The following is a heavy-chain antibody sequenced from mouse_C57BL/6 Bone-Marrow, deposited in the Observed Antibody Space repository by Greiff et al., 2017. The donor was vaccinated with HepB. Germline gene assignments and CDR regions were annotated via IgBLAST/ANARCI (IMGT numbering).Heavy chain of an antibody. Sequence: EVKLVESGGGLVKPGGSLKLSCAASGFTFSSYAMSWVRQTPEKRLEWVATISDGGSYTYYPDNVKGRFTISRDNAKNNLYLQMSHLKSEDTAMYYCARGDYYGSSPGFAYWGQGTLVTVSA. V-gene: IGHV5-4*03. J-gene: IGHJ3*01. CDR3: ARGDYYGSSPGFAY. CDR1: GFTFSSYA. D-gene: IGHD1-1*01. CDR2: ISDGGSYT.